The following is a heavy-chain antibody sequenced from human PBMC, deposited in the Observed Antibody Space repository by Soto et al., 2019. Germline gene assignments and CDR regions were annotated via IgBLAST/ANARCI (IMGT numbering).Heavy chain of an antibody. V-gene: IGHV1-18*01. D-gene: IGHD4-17*01. J-gene: IGHJ5*02. CDR1: GYSFTSYG. Sequence: ASVKVSCKASGYSFTSYGISSVRQAPGQGLEWMGWISAYNGNTNYAQKLQGRVTMTTDTSTSTAYMELRSLRSDDTVVYYCARQMPTMTTHCFDTCGQGTLVTVS. CDR3: ARQMPTMTTHCFDT. CDR2: ISAYNGNT.